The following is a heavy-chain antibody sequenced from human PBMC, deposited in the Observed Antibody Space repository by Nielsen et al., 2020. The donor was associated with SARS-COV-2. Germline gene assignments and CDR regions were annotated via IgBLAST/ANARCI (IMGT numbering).Heavy chain of an antibody. Sequence: WVRQAPGQGLEWMGIINPSGGSTSYAQKFQGRVTMTRDTSTSTVYMELSSLRSEDTAVYYCARERGGDYHYYYYGMDVWGQGTTVTVSS. CDR3: ARERGGDYHYYYYGMDV. J-gene: IGHJ6*02. D-gene: IGHD4-17*01. V-gene: IGHV1-46*01. CDR2: INPSGGST.